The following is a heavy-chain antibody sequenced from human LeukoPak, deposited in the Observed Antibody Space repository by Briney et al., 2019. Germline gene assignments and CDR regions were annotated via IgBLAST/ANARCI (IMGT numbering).Heavy chain of an antibody. CDR1: GGSISSGGYY. CDR2: IYHSGST. CDR3: ARDGWGSPQGYSYGYLVY. Sequence: TLSLTCTVSGGSISSGGYYWSWIRQPPGKGLEWIGYIYHSGSTYYNPSLKSRVTISVDRSKNQFSLKLSSVTAADTAVYYCARDGWGSPQGYSYGYLVYWGQGTLVTVSS. J-gene: IGHJ4*02. D-gene: IGHD5-18*01. V-gene: IGHV4-30-2*01.